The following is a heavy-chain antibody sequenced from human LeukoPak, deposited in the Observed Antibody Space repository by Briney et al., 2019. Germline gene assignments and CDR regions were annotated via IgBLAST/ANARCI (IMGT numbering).Heavy chain of an antibody. CDR2: IYYSGST. J-gene: IGHJ4*02. V-gene: IGHV4-59*08. D-gene: IGHD2-21*02. Sequence: PSETLSLTCTVSGGSISSYYWSWIRQPPGKGLEWIGYIYYSGSTNYNPSLKSRVTISVDTSKNQFSLKLSSVTAADTAVYYCVATFNCGGDCYGFDYWGQGTLVTVSS. CDR3: VATFNCGGDCYGFDY. CDR1: GGSISSYY.